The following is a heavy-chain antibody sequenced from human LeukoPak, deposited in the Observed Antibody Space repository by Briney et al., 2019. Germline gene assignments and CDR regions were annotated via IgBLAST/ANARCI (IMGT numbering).Heavy chain of an antibody. CDR1: GGSISSYY. CDR2: IYYSGST. J-gene: IGHJ4*02. D-gene: IGHD6-19*01. V-gene: IGHV4-59*01. Sequence: SETLSLTCTVSGGSISSYYWSWIRQPPGEGLEWIGYIYYSGSTNYNPSLKSRVNISVDTSKNQFSLKLSSVTAADTAVYYCARFGRAVAGRFDYWGQGTLVTVSS. CDR3: ARFGRAVAGRFDY.